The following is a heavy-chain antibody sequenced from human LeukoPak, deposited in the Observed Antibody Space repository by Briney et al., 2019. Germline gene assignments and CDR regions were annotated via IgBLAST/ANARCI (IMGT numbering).Heavy chain of an antibody. Sequence: GGSLRLSCAASGFIFSQYSMNWVRQAPGKGLEWVSHIRSSSETFYADSVKGRFTISRDNARNSLYLQMNNLRGEDTAIYYCAREVAGTSGAFDIWGQGTMVTVSS. D-gene: IGHD6-19*01. CDR3: AREVAGTSGAFDI. CDR1: GFIFSQYS. CDR2: IRSSSET. V-gene: IGHV3-48*01. J-gene: IGHJ3*02.